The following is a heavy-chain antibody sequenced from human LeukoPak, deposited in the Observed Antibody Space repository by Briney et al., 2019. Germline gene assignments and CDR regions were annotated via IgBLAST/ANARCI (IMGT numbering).Heavy chain of an antibody. D-gene: IGHD4-17*01. V-gene: IGHV3-33*01. CDR1: GFTFSSYG. Sequence: GGSLRLSCAASGFTFSSYGMHWVRQAPGKGLEGVAVIWYDGSNKYYADSVKGRFTISRDNSKNTLYLQMNSLRAEDTAVYYCAREMTTVRYYYYGMDVWGQGTTVTVSS. CDR3: AREMTTVRYYYYGMDV. J-gene: IGHJ6*02. CDR2: IWYDGSNK.